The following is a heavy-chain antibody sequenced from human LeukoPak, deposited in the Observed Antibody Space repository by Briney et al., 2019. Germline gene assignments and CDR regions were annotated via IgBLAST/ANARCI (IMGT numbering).Heavy chain of an antibody. J-gene: IGHJ1*01. V-gene: IGHV3-7*04. CDR3: ATDRGSGWYGYYQH. CDR2: IKQDGSEK. CDR1: GFSFSSYW. D-gene: IGHD6-19*01. Sequence: GGSLRLSCAASGFSFSSYWMSWVRQAPGKGLEWVANIKQDGSEKYYVDSVKGRFTISRDNAKNSLYLQMNSLRAEDTAVYYCATDRGSGWYGYYQHWGQGTLVTVSS.